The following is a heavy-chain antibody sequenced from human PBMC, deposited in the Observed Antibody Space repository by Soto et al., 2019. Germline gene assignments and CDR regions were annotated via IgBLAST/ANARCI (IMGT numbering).Heavy chain of an antibody. J-gene: IGHJ3*02. CDR1: GGSFSGYY. Sequence: QVQLQQWGAGLLKPSETLSLTCAVYGGSFSGYYWSWIRQPPGQGLEWIGEINHSGSTNYNPSLKSRVTISVDTSKNQFSLKLSSVTAADTAVYYCASFEPADYDAFDIWGQGTMVTVSS. CDR3: ASFEPADYDAFDI. D-gene: IGHD3-9*01. V-gene: IGHV4-34*01. CDR2: INHSGST.